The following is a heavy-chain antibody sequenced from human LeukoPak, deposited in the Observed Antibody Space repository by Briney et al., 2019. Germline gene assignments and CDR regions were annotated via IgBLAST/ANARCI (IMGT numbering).Heavy chain of an antibody. Sequence: GASVKVSCKASGYTFTSYGISWVRQAPGQGLEWMGWISAYNGNTNYAQKLQGRVTMTTDTSTSTAYMELRSLRSDGTAVYYCARHLIPRWSASSGYDVGYWGQGTLVTVSS. J-gene: IGHJ4*02. CDR3: ARHLIPRWSASSGYDVGY. CDR1: GYTFTSYG. D-gene: IGHD5-12*01. CDR2: ISAYNGNT. V-gene: IGHV1-18*01.